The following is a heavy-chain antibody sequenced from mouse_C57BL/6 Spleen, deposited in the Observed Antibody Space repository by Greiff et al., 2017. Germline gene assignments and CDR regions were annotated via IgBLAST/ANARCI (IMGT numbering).Heavy chain of an antibody. CDR2: IYPGDGDT. D-gene: IGHD1-1*01. Sequence: VKLMESGPELVKPGASVKISCKASGYAFSSSWMNWVKQRPGKGLEWIGRIYPGDGDTNYNGKFKGKATLTADKSSSTAYMQLSSLTSEDSAVYFCAVITTVGYFDYWGQGTTLTVSS. CDR3: AVITTVGYFDY. V-gene: IGHV1-82*01. J-gene: IGHJ2*01. CDR1: GYAFSSSW.